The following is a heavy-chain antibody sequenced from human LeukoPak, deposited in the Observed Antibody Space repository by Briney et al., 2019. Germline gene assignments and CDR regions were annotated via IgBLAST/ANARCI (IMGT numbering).Heavy chain of an antibody. D-gene: IGHD2-15*01. V-gene: IGHV3-23*02. CDR2: ISGGGDNT. Sequence: GASLRLFCAASGFTFSTYAMSSVRQAPGKGLECVSVISGGGDNTYYIDSVKGRFTISRENTKNTLKLPMNSLRAGDTAVYYCAKERDSKGYFDYWGQGTLVTVSS. CDR1: GFTFSTYA. J-gene: IGHJ4*02. CDR3: AKERDSKGYFDY.